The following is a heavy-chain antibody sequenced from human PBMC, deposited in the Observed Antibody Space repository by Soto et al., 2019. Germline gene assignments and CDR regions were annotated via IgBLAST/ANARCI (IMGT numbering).Heavy chain of an antibody. D-gene: IGHD2-15*01. CDR1: GGTFSSYA. CDR2: IIPIFGTA. CDR3: ARDRLYCSGGSCYSGWFDP. Sequence: QVQLVQSGAEVKKPGSSVKVSCKASGGTFSSYAISWVRQAPGQGLEWTGGIIPIFGTANYAQKFQGRVTITADKSTSTAYMELSSLRSEDTAVYYCARDRLYCSGGSCYSGWFDPWGQGTLVTVSS. V-gene: IGHV1-69*06. J-gene: IGHJ5*02.